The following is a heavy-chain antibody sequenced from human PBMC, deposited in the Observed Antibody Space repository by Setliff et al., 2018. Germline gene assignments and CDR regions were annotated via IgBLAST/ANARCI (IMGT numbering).Heavy chain of an antibody. Sequence: GGSLRLSCAASGFTFSSYSMNWVRQAPGKGLEWVSYISSSSSTIYYADSVKGRFTISRDNAKNLLYLQMNSLRAEDTAVYYCARDRGSGSYFLRYFDYWGQGTLVTVS. CDR2: ISSSSSTI. J-gene: IGHJ4*02. D-gene: IGHD1-26*01. CDR3: ARDRGSGSYFLRYFDY. CDR1: GFTFSSYS. V-gene: IGHV3-48*01.